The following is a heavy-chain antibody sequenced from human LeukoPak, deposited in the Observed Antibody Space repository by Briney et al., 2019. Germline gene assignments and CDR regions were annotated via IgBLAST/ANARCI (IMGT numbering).Heavy chain of an antibody. J-gene: IGHJ4*02. Sequence: SLRLSCAASGFTFDDYAMHWVRQAPGKGLEWVSGISWNSGSIGYADSVKGRFTISRDNAKNSLYLQMNSLRAEDMALYYCAKGGHYYDSSGYYFDYWGQGTLVTVSS. CDR3: AKGGHYYDSSGYYFDY. CDR2: ISWNSGSI. CDR1: GFTFDDYA. D-gene: IGHD3-22*01. V-gene: IGHV3-9*03.